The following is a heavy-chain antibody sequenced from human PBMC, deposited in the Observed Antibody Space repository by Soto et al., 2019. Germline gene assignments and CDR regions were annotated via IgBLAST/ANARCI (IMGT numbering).Heavy chain of an antibody. CDR1: GFTFSNAW. D-gene: IGHD2-21*02. V-gene: IGHV3-15*07. CDR2: IKSKTDGGTT. CDR3: TTRVYYSEHCGGDCYRKTLFDY. Sequence: PGGSLRLSCAASGFTFSNAWMNWVRQAPGKGLEWVGRIKSKTDGGTTDYAAPVKGRFTISRDDSKNTLYLQMNSLKTEDTAVYYCTTRVYYSEHCGGDCYRKTLFDYWGQGTLVTVSS. J-gene: IGHJ4*02.